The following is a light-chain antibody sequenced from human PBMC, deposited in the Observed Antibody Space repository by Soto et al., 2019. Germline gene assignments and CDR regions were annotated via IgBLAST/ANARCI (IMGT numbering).Light chain of an antibody. J-gene: IGKJ4*01. Sequence: DIQLTQSPSFLSASVGNRVTITCRASQGISSYLAWYQQKAGKAPKLLIYAASTLQSGVPSRFSGSESGTEFTLTISSLQPEDFATYYCQQLNTYPLTFGGGTKVEIK. CDR1: QGISSY. V-gene: IGKV1-9*01. CDR2: AAS. CDR3: QQLNTYPLT.